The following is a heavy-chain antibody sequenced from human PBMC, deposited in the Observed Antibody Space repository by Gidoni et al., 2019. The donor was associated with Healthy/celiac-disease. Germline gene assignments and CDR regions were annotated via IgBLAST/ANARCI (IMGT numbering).Heavy chain of an antibody. V-gene: IGHV3-9*01. CDR1: GFTFDDYA. J-gene: IGHJ3*02. CDR3: AKGVIAAAGTALTEDAFDI. D-gene: IGHD6-13*01. Sequence: EVQLVESGGGLVQPGRSLRLSCAASGFTFDDYAMHWVRQAPGKGLEWVSGISWNSGSIGYADSVKGRFTISRDNAKNSLYLQMNSLRAEDTALYYCAKGVIAAAGTALTEDAFDIWGQGTMVTVSS. CDR2: ISWNSGSI.